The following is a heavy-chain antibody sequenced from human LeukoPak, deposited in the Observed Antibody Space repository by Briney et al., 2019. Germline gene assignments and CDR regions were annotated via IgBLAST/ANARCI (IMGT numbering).Heavy chain of an antibody. D-gene: IGHD4-17*01. CDR1: GYTFTGYY. CDR2: INPNSGGT. J-gene: IGHJ5*02. V-gene: IGHV1-2*02. Sequence: ASVKVSCKASGYTFTGYYMHWVRQAPGQGLEWMGWINPNSGGTNYAQKFQGGVTMTRDTSISTAYMELSRLRSDDTAVYYCARDYGDYAFAGNWFDPWGQGTLVTVSS. CDR3: ARDYGDYAFAGNWFDP.